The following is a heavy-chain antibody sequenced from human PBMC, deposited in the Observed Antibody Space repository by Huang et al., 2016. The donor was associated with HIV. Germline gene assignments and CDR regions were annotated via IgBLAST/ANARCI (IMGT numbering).Heavy chain of an antibody. Sequence: EVQLLESGGGLVQPGGSLRLSCAASIFTFSTSAMSWVRQATGRGLDGVSGIRGRGSSKYYADSVKGRVTISRDNSRNKLYLQMKSLRVEDTAIYYGAKGSERSLTGPKYQYYFDYWGQGTLVTVSS. CDR3: AKGSERSLTGPKYQYYFDY. CDR2: IRGRGSSK. D-gene: IGHD3-3*01. CDR1: IFTFSTSA. J-gene: IGHJ4*02. V-gene: IGHV3-23*01.